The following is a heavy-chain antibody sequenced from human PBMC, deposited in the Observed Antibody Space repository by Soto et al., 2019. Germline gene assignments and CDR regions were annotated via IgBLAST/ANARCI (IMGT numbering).Heavy chain of an antibody. D-gene: IGHD3-22*01. Sequence: GASVKVSCKASGYTFTSYGISWVRQAPGQGLEWMGWISAYNGNTNYAQKLQGRVTMTTDISTSTAYMELRSLRSDDTAVYYCARCPGWLGSRSTYNWFDPWGQGTLVTVSS. CDR1: GYTFTSYG. V-gene: IGHV1-18*01. CDR2: ISAYNGNT. CDR3: ARCPGWLGSRSTYNWFDP. J-gene: IGHJ5*02.